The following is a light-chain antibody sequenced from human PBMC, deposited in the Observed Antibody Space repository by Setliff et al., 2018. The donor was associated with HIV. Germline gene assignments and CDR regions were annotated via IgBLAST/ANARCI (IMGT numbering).Light chain of an antibody. CDR1: SSNVGTGFG. CDR2: DTN. CDR3: QSYDSRLNGYV. V-gene: IGLV1-40*03. J-gene: IGLJ1*01. Sequence: QSALTQPPSVSGAPGQRVTIYCSGSSSNVGTGFGVQWYQQFPGAAPKLLIHDTNSRPSEVPVRFSGSKSGASASLAINGLEAEDEADYYCQSYDSRLNGYVFGTGTRSPS.